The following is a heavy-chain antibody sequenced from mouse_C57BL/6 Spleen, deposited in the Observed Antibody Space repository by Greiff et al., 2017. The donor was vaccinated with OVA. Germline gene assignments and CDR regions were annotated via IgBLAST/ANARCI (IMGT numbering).Heavy chain of an antibody. D-gene: IGHD1-1*01. CDR3: ARRFHYYGSSYVDAMDY. CDR1: GYSITSGYY. J-gene: IGHJ4*01. Sequence: EVKLMESGPGLVKPSQSLSLTCSVTGYSITSGYYWNWIRQFPGNKLEWMGYISYDGSNNYNPSLKNRISITRDTSKNQFFLKLNSVTTEDTATYYCARRFHYYGSSYVDAMDYWGQGTSVTVSS. V-gene: IGHV3-6*01. CDR2: ISYDGSN.